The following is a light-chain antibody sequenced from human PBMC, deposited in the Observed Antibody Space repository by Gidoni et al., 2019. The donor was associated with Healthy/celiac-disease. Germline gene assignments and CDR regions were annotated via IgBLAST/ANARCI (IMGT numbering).Light chain of an antibody. Sequence: SYELTQPPSVSVSPGQTASITCSGDKLWDKYACWYQQKPGQSPLLVIYQDSKRPSGIHERFSGSNSGNTATLTISGTQAMDEADYYCQAWDSSTVVFGGGTKLTVL. V-gene: IGLV3-1*01. CDR3: QAWDSSTVV. J-gene: IGLJ2*01. CDR1: KLWDKY. CDR2: QDS.